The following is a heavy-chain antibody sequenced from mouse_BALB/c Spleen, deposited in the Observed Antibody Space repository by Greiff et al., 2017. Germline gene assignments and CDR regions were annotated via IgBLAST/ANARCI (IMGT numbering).Heavy chain of an antibody. V-gene: IGHV10-1*02. D-gene: IGHD1-2*01. Sequence: EVKVVESGGGLVQPKGSLKLSCAASGFTFNTYAMNWVRQAPGKGLEWVARIRSKSNNYATYYADSVKDRFTISRDDSQSMLYLQMNNLKTEDTAMYYCVRQIHYYGYRYFDVWGAGTTVTVSS. CDR2: IRSKSNNYAT. CDR1: GFTFNTYA. CDR3: VRQIHYYGYRYFDV. J-gene: IGHJ1*01.